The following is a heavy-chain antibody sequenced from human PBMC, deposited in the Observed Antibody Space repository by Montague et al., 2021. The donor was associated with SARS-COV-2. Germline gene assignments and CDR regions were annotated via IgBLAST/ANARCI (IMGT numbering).Heavy chain of an antibody. V-gene: IGHV4-39*01. J-gene: IGHJ4*02. CDR2: IYYSGST. CDR3: ARSPRHYDFWSGYLPGHLDY. D-gene: IGHD3-3*01. CDR1: GGSISSSSYY. Sequence: SETLSLTCTVSGGSISSSSYYWGWIRQPPGKGLEWIGSIYYSGSTYYNPSLKSRVTISVDTSKNQFSLKLSSVTAADTAVYYCARSPRHYDFWSGYLPGHLDYWGQGTLVTVSS.